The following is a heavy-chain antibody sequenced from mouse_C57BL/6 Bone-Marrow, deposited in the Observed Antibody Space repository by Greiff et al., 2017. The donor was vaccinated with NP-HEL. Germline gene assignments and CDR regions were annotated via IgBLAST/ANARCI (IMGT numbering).Heavy chain of an antibody. J-gene: IGHJ3*01. Sequence: DVHLVESEGGLVQPGSSMKLSCTASGFTFSDYYMAWVRQVPEKGLEWVANINYDGSSTYYLDSLKSRFIISRDNAKNILYLQMSSLKSEDTATYDCARGGDYDGFAYWGQGTLVTVSA. CDR1: GFTFSDYY. CDR3: ARGGDYDGFAY. CDR2: INYDGSST. D-gene: IGHD2-4*01. V-gene: IGHV5-16*01.